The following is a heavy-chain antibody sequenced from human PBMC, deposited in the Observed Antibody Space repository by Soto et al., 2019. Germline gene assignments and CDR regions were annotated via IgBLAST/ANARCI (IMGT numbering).Heavy chain of an antibody. CDR3: AKNLPKTGRFDY. CDR2: IYYSGRT. V-gene: IGHV4-39*01. CDR1: GDSITRTTYF. J-gene: IGHJ4*02. Sequence: SEPLSLTCTLSGDSITRTTYFRAWIRQHPGKGLEWIGSIYYSGRTYFNPSLTSRVSISVDRSKNQFSLKMTSVTAADTAVYYCAKNLPKTGRFDYWGQGTLVTVPQ.